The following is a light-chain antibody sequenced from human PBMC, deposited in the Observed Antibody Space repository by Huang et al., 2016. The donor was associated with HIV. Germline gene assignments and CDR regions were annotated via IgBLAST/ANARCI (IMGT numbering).Light chain of an antibody. Sequence: ELVLTQSPVTLSLSPGEGATLSCRASPGVHNSYLAWYQQKPGQAPRLLIFGASSRATGIPHRFRGSGSGTDFTLTISRLEPEDFAVYYCQQYGTSPYTFGQGTKLE. CDR3: QQYGTSPYT. CDR1: PGVHNSY. J-gene: IGKJ2*01. CDR2: GAS. V-gene: IGKV3-20*01.